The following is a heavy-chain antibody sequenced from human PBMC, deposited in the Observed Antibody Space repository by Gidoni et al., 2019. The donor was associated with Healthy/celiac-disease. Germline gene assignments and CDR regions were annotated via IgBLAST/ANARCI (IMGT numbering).Heavy chain of an antibody. CDR2: IKQDGSEK. CDR1: GFTCSSYW. D-gene: IGHD4-17*01. J-gene: IGHJ4*02. Sequence: EVQLVESGGGLVQPGGSLRLSCAASGFTCSSYWMSWIRQAPGKGLEWVANIKQDGSEKYYVDSVKGRFTISRDNAKNSLYLQMNSLRAEDTAVYYCARVPFDYGVSGYFDYWGQGTLVTVSS. V-gene: IGHV3-7*01. CDR3: ARVPFDYGVSGYFDY.